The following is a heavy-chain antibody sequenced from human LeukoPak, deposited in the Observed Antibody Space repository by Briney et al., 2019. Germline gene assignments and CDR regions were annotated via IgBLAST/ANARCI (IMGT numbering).Heavy chain of an antibody. Sequence: SETLSLTCAVYGGSFSGYYWSWIRQPPGKGLEWIGKINHSGSTNYNPSLKSRITISVDTSKNQFSLKLSSVTAADTAVYYCARWAMVVTSWFDPWGQGTLVTVSS. CDR2: INHSGST. V-gene: IGHV4-34*01. D-gene: IGHD5-18*01. J-gene: IGHJ5*02. CDR3: ARWAMVVTSWFDP. CDR1: GGSFSGYY.